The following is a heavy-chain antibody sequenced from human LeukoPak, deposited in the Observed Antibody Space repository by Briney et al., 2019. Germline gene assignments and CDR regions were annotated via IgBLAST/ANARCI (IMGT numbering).Heavy chain of an antibody. D-gene: IGHD2-2*01. J-gene: IGHJ6*03. Sequence: GGSLRLSCAASGFTFSDYYMSWIRQAPGKGLEWVSYISSSSSTIYYADSVKGRFTISRDNAKNSLYLQMNSLRAEDTAVYYCARDHRSLKYQLPSLGYYYYMDVWGKGTTVTVSS. CDR3: ARDHRSLKYQLPSLGYYYYMDV. V-gene: IGHV3-11*04. CDR1: GFTFSDYY. CDR2: ISSSSSTI.